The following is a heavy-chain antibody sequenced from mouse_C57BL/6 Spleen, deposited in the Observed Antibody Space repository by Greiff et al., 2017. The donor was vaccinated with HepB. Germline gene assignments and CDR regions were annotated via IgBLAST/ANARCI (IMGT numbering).Heavy chain of an antibody. CDR2: INPYNGGT. CDR1: GYTFTDYY. Sequence: EVQLQQSGPVLVKPGASVKMSCKASGYTFTDYYMNWVKQSHGKSLEWIGVINPYNGGTSYNQKFKGKATLTVDKSSSTAYMELNSLTSEDSAVYYWARDYYDYGHYYAMDYWGQGTSVTVSS. J-gene: IGHJ4*01. V-gene: IGHV1-19*01. CDR3: ARDYYDYGHYYAMDY. D-gene: IGHD2-4*01.